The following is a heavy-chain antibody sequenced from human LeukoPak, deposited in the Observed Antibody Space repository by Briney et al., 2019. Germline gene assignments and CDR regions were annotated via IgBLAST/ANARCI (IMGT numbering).Heavy chain of an antibody. D-gene: IGHD3-22*01. J-gene: IGHJ5*02. CDR3: ARGGYYYDSSGYQDWFDP. Sequence: ASVKVSCKASGYTFTSYYMHWVRQAPGQGLEWMGIINPSGGSTSYAQKFQGRVTMTRDMSTSTVYMELSSLRSEDTAAYYCARGGYYYDSSGYQDWFDPWGQGTLVTVSS. CDR2: INPSGGST. CDR1: GYTFTSYY. V-gene: IGHV1-46*01.